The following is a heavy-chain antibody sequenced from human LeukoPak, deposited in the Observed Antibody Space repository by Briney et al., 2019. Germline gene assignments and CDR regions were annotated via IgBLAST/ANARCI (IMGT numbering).Heavy chain of an antibody. J-gene: IGHJ4*02. CDR3: ARVPRIAAAGIYDY. CDR2: IIPIFGTA. V-gene: IGHV1-69*13. Sequence: SVKVSCKASGGTFSSYAISWVRQAPGQGLEWMGGIIPIFGTANYAQKFQGRVTITADESTSTAYMELSSLRSEDTAVYYCARVPRIAAAGIYDYWGQGTLVTVSS. CDR1: GGTFSSYA. D-gene: IGHD6-13*01.